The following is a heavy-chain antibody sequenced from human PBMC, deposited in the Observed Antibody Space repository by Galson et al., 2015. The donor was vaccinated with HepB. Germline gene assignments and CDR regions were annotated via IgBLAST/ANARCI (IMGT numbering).Heavy chain of an antibody. CDR3: ARGRGSSGFYYDY. Sequence: SLRLSCAASGFTFTNHRMHWVRQVPGKGLVWVSHITSDGGGTTYADSVKGRFTISRDNAKNTVYLQMNSLRGEDMAVYYCARGRGSSGFYYDYWGQGALVTVSS. J-gene: IGHJ4*02. CDR1: GFTFTNHR. V-gene: IGHV3-74*01. CDR2: ITSDGGGT. D-gene: IGHD3-22*01.